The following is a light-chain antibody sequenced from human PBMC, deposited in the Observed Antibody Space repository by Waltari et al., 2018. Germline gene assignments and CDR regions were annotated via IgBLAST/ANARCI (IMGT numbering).Light chain of an antibody. CDR2: EVS. Sequence: QSALTQPPSASGSPGQSVTISCTGTSSDVGGYNYVSWYQQHPGKAPKLMIYEVSKRPSGVPHRFSGSKSGNTASLTVSGLQGEDEADYYCSSYAGSTVEFGGGTKLTVL. V-gene: IGLV2-8*01. CDR1: SSDVGGYNY. J-gene: IGLJ2*01. CDR3: SSYAGSTVE.